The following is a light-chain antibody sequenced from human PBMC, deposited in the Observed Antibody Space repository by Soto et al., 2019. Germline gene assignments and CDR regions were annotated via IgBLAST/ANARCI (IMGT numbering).Light chain of an antibody. J-gene: IGLJ1*01. CDR2: EVS. V-gene: IGLV2-23*02. Sequence: QSALTQPASVSGSPGQSITISCTGTSSDVGSYNLVSWYQQHPGKAPKLMIYEVSKRRSGVSNRFSGSKSGNTASLTIAGLQAEDEADYYCCSYAGTLGVFGTGTKVTVL. CDR1: SSDVGSYNL. CDR3: CSYAGTLGV.